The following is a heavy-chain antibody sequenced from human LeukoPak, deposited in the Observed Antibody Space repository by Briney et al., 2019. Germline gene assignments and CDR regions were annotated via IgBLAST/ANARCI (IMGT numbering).Heavy chain of an antibody. CDR1: GLTFSFSVYS. Sequence: SGWSLRLSCAASGLTFSFSVYSMNWVRQAPGKGLEWVSSIISSSSYIYYADSVKGRFTISRDNAKNSLYLQMNTLRAEDTAVYYCATSGYHYGLVDYWGQGTLVTVSS. D-gene: IGHD5-18*01. CDR3: ATSGYHYGLVDY. CDR2: IISSSSYI. V-gene: IGHV3-21*01. J-gene: IGHJ4*02.